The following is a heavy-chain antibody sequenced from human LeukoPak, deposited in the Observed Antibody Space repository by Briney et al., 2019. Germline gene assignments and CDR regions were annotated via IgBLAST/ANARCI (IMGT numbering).Heavy chain of an antibody. CDR1: GFTFSNYA. CDR2: ISYDGTNK. J-gene: IGHJ4*02. D-gene: IGHD2-2*01. Sequence: TGGSLRLSCAASGFTFSNYAMHWVRQAPGKGLEWVAVISYDGTNKYYADSVKGRFTMSRDNSKNTLYLQMNSLRAEDTAVYYCARAGYCSSTSCYRPPDYWGQGTLVTVSS. V-gene: IGHV3-30-3*01. CDR3: ARAGYCSSTSCYRPPDY.